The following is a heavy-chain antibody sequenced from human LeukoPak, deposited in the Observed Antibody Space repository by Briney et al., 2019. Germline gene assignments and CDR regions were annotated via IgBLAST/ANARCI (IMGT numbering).Heavy chain of an antibody. D-gene: IGHD3-3*01. CDR2: IYYSGST. CDR1: GGSISSDY. CDR3: ARHSMFPGYDFWSGYHGAFDI. J-gene: IGHJ3*02. Sequence: PSETLSLTCTVSGGSISSDYWNWIRQPPGKGLEWIGYIYYSGSTNYNPSLESRVTISIDTSKNQFSLKLSSVTAADTAVYYCARHSMFPGYDFWSGYHGAFDIWGQGTMVTVSS. V-gene: IGHV4-59*08.